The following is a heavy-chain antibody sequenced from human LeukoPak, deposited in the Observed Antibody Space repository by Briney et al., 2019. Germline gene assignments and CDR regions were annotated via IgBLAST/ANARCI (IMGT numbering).Heavy chain of an antibody. D-gene: IGHD4-17*01. Sequence: SETLPLTCTVSGGSISSYYWSWIRQPPGKGLEWIGCLYYSGNIDYNPSLKSRVTISVDTSKNQFSLRLTSVTAADTAVYYCARHDHYAFDYWGQGTLVTVSS. CDR1: GGSISSYY. CDR3: ARHDHYAFDY. V-gene: IGHV4-59*08. J-gene: IGHJ4*02. CDR2: LYYSGNI.